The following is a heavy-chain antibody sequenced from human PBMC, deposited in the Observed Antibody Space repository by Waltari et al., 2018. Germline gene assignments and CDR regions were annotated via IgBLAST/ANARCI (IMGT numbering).Heavy chain of an antibody. J-gene: IGHJ5*02. Sequence: QLQLQESGPGLVKPSETLSLTCTVSGGSISRSTLFWGWIRQPLGKGLEWSGSIYDSGTTYYNPSLKSRVTISVDTSKNQFSLKVNSVTAADTAVYYCATHPPSQLGVVLNWFDPWGQGILVTVSS. CDR2: IYDSGTT. CDR3: ATHPPSQLGVVLNWFDP. V-gene: IGHV4-39*01. D-gene: IGHD3-16*01. CDR1: GGSISRSTLF.